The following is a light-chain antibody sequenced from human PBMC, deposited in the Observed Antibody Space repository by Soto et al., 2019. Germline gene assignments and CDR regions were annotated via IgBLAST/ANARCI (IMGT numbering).Light chain of an antibody. CDR1: SSDVGNYNF. J-gene: IGLJ2*01. CDR3: CSYETITTLPVV. Sequence: SALTQPASVSGSPGQSITISCTGTSSDVGNYNFVSWYQQHPGKVPKLMIYEVSKRPSGVSNRFFGSKSGNTASLTISGLQAEDEADYYCCSYETITTLPVVFGGGTKVTVL. V-gene: IGLV2-23*02. CDR2: EVS.